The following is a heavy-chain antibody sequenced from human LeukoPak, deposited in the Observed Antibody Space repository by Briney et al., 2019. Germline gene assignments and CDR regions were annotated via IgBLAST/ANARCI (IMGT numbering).Heavy chain of an antibody. J-gene: IGHJ2*01. CDR3: ARTLGYCSGGSCYWYFDL. CDR1: GGSISSYY. V-gene: IGHV4-4*07. Sequence: SKTLSLTCTVSGGSISSYYWSWIRQPAGKGLEWIGRIYTSGSTNYNPSLKSRVTISVDTSKNQFSLKLSSVTAADTAVYYCARTLGYCSGGSCYWYFDLWGRGTLVTVSS. D-gene: IGHD2-15*01. CDR2: IYTSGST.